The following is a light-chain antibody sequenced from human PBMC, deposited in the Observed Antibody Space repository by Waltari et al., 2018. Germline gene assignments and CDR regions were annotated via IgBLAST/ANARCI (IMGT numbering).Light chain of an antibody. Sequence: EIVMPQSPAPLSVSPVERATLSCRASQSVSSNLAWYQQKPGQAPRLLIYGASTRATGIPARFSGSGSGTEFTLTISSLQSEDFAVYYCQQYNNWPRTFGQGTKVEIK. CDR2: GAS. CDR1: QSVSSN. J-gene: IGKJ1*01. CDR3: QQYNNWPRT. V-gene: IGKV3-15*01.